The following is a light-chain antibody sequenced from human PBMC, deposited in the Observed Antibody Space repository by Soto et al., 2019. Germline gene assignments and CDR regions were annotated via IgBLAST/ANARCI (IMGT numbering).Light chain of an antibody. CDR2: AAS. Sequence: DIQMTQSPSSLSASVGDRVTITCRASQGISNYIAWYQQKPGKAPKLLIYAASTLQSGVPSRFSGSGSGTDLTPSINSLQPENVATYSCQKNSSIRLFGNGTKEDI. CDR1: QGISNY. CDR3: QKNSSIRL. V-gene: IGKV1-27*01. J-gene: IGKJ3*01.